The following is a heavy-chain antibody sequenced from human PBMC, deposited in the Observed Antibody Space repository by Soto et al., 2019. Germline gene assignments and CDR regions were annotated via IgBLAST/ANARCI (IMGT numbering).Heavy chain of an antibody. Sequence: EVQLLESGGGLVQPGGSLRLSCAASGFTFSSYAMSWVRQAPGEGLEWVSAISGSGGSTYYADSVKGRFTISRDNSKNTLYLQMNSLRAEDTAVYYCATSRGYSYGSFGYWGQGTLVTVSS. CDR1: GFTFSSYA. D-gene: IGHD5-18*01. CDR3: ATSRGYSYGSFGY. V-gene: IGHV3-23*01. CDR2: ISGSGGST. J-gene: IGHJ4*02.